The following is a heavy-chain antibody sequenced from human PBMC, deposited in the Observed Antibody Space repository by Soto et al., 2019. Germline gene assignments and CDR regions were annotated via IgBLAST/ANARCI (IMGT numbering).Heavy chain of an antibody. CDR3: ARDNYYDSSGYWFDP. Sequence: SETLSLTCTVSGGSVSSGSYYWSWIRQPPGKGLEWIGYIYYSGSTNYNPSLKSRVTISVDTSKNQFSLKLSSVTAADTAVYYCARDNYYDSSGYWFDPWGQGTLVTVSS. D-gene: IGHD3-22*01. CDR1: GGSVSSGSYY. CDR2: IYYSGST. J-gene: IGHJ5*02. V-gene: IGHV4-61*01.